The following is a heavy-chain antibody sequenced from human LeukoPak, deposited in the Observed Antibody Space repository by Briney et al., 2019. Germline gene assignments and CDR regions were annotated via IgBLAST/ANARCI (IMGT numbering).Heavy chain of an antibody. CDR2: INHSGST. CDR1: GGSFSGYY. V-gene: IGHV4-34*01. CDR3: ARESLIAVAGRNFDY. J-gene: IGHJ4*02. Sequence: PSETLSLTCAVYGGSFSGYYWSWIRQPPGKGLEWIGEINHSGSTNYNPSLKSRVTISVDTSKNQFSLKLSSVTPEDTAVYYCARESLIAVAGRNFDYWGQGTLVTVSS. D-gene: IGHD6-19*01.